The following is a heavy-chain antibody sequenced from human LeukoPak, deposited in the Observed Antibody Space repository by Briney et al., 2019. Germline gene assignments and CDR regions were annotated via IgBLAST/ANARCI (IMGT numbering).Heavy chain of an antibody. CDR1: RFTFSRYW. Sequence: PGGSLRLSCAASRFTFSRYWMHWVRQAPGKGRVWVLRINSDGISTIYADSVKGRFTISRDNAKNTLYLQMNSLRAEDTAVYYCARDGYYYDSSGPADYWGQGTLVTVSS. CDR3: ARDGYYYDSSGPADY. J-gene: IGHJ4*02. CDR2: INSDGIST. V-gene: IGHV3-74*01. D-gene: IGHD3-22*01.